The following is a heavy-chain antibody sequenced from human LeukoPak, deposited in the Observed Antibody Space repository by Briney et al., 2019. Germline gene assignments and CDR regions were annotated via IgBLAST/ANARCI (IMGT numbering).Heavy chain of an antibody. D-gene: IGHD3-3*01. Sequence: SETLSLTCTVSGGSISSGSYYWSWIRQPAGKGLEWIGRIYTSASTNYNPSLKSRVTISVDTSKNQFSLHLSPVTAADTAVYYCARHGLRGQTIFGVVITHDAFDIWGQGTMVTVSS. V-gene: IGHV4-61*02. CDR3: ARHGLRGQTIFGVVITHDAFDI. J-gene: IGHJ3*02. CDR1: GGSISSGSYY. CDR2: IYTSAST.